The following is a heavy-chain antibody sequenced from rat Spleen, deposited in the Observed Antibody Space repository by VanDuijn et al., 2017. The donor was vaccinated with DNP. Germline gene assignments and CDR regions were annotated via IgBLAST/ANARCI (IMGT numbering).Heavy chain of an antibody. Sequence: QVQLKESGPGLVQPSQTLSLTCTVSGFSLNSYGVSWVRQPPGKGLEWIAAISSGGGTDYNSTLNSRLSISRDTSKSQVFLEMNNVQTEDTAMYFCARGGFAYWGQGTLVTVSS. V-gene: IGHV2S12*01. J-gene: IGHJ3*01. CDR3: ARGGFAY. CDR1: GFSLNSYG. CDR2: ISSGGGT.